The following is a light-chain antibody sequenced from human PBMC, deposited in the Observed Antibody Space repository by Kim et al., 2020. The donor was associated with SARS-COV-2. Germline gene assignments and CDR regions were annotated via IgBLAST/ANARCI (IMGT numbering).Light chain of an antibody. CDR2: GAS. J-gene: IGKJ4*01. V-gene: IGKV3-15*01. Sequence: EIVMTQSPATLSVSPGERATLSCRASQSVSSNLAWYQQKPGQAPRLLIYGASTRAPGIPARFSGSGSGTDFTLTIYSLQSDDFAVYYCHQYNDWPPLTFGGGTKLEI. CDR3: HQYNDWPPLT. CDR1: QSVSSN.